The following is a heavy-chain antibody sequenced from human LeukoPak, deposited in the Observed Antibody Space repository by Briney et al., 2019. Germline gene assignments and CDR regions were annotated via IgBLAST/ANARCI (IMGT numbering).Heavy chain of an antibody. J-gene: IGHJ6*03. D-gene: IGHD3-10*01. Sequence: PSETLSLTCTVSGGSISSSSYYWGWIRQPPGKGLEWIGSIYYSGSTYYNPSLKSRVTISVDTSKNQFSLKLSSVTAADTAVYYCARDGYYYGSGSLRMDVWGKGTTVTISS. V-gene: IGHV4-39*07. CDR3: ARDGYYYGSGSLRMDV. CDR2: IYYSGST. CDR1: GGSISSSSYY.